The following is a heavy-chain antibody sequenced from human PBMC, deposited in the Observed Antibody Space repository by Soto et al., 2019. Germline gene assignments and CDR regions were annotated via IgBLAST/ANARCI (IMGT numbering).Heavy chain of an antibody. CDR3: AKGQHCSTTSCYFYHYGMDV. J-gene: IGHJ6*02. V-gene: IGHV3-30*18. CDR2: TSYDGINK. Sequence: QVQLVESGGGVVQPGRSLRLSCVASGFTFSTYGMHWVRQAPGKGLEWVAVTSYDGINKYYADSVKGRLTISRDNSKNTVYLQMNSLRGEDTAVYYCAKGQHCSTTSCYFYHYGMDVWGQGTTVAVSS. CDR1: GFTFSTYG. D-gene: IGHD2-2*01.